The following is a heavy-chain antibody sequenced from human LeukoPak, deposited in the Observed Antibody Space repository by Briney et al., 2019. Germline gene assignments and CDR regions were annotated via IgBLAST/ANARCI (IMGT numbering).Heavy chain of an antibody. D-gene: IGHD3-10*01. J-gene: IGHJ4*02. Sequence: ASVKVSCKASGYTFTSYGISWVRQAPGQGLEWIGWISAYNGNTNYAQKLQGRVTMTTDTSTSTAYMELRSLRSDDTAVYYCAREDYYGSGSYTPLDYWGQGTLVTVSS. CDR1: GYTFTSYG. CDR2: ISAYNGNT. V-gene: IGHV1-18*01. CDR3: AREDYYGSGSYTPLDY.